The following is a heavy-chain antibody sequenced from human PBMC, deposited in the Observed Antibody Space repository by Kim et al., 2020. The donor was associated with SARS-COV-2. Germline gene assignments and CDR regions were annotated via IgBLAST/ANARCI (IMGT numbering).Heavy chain of an antibody. CDR3: AKDRTMATYFDY. CDR2: IWYDGSNK. J-gene: IGHJ4*02. CDR1: GFTFSSYG. Sequence: GGSLRLSCAASGFTFSSYGMHWVRQAPGKGLEWVAVIWYDGSNKYYADSVKGRFTISRDNSKNTLYLQMNSLRAEDTAVYYCAKDRTMATYFDYWDQGTLVTVSS. V-gene: IGHV3-33*06. D-gene: IGHD3-10*01.